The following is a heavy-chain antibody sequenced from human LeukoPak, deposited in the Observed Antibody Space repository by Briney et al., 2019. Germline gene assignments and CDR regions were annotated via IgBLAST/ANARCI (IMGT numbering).Heavy chain of an antibody. D-gene: IGHD2-15*01. Sequence: PGGSLRLSCAASGFTFSGYSMSWVRQAPGKGLEWVSAISGSGGSTYYADSVKGRFTISRDNSKNTLYLQMNSLRAEDTAVYYCAKGDRYCSGGSCYSGDAFDIWGQGTMVTVSS. V-gene: IGHV3-23*01. J-gene: IGHJ3*02. CDR3: AKGDRYCSGGSCYSGDAFDI. CDR2: ISGSGGST. CDR1: GFTFSGYS.